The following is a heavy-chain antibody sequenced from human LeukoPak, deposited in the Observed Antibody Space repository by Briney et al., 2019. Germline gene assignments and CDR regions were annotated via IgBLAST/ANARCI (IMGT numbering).Heavy chain of an antibody. V-gene: IGHV3-30*18. CDR2: ISYDGSNK. CDR1: GFTFSSYG. Sequence: PGRSLRLSCAPSGFTFSSYGMHWVRQAPGKGLEWVAVISYDGSNKYYADSVKGRFTISRDNSKNTLYLQMNSLRAEDTAVYYCAKDLSGFDWLGPPRSARSDSWGQGTLVTVSS. D-gene: IGHD3-9*01. CDR3: AKDLSGFDWLGPPRSARSDS. J-gene: IGHJ4*02.